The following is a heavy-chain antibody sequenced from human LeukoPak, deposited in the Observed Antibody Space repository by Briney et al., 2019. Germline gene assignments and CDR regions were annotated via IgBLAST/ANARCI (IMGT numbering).Heavy chain of an antibody. CDR2: LNPGGGSR. J-gene: IGHJ4*02. Sequence: ASVKVSCKASGYTFTNYYLHWVRQAPGQGLEWMGILNPGGGSRNYAQKFQGRVTMTRDTSTSTVYMELCSLRSEDTAVYYCAREIGPIQLHLWGSAFDYWGQGTLVTVSS. D-gene: IGHD5-18*01. CDR1: GYTFTNYY. V-gene: IGHV1-46*01. CDR3: AREIGPIQLHLWGSAFDY.